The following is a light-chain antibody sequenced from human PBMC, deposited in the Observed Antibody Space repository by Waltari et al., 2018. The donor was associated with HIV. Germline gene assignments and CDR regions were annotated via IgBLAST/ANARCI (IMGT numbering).Light chain of an antibody. CDR1: SRDVGGYNH. V-gene: IGLV2-8*01. CDR3: ASYAGRNNLV. Sequence: QSALTQPPSASGSPGQSVTSSCTGTSRDVGGYNHVHWYKQHPGEAPNVVILEVYKRPTGVPDRLSGSKSGNTASLTVSGLQADDEATYYCASYAGRNNLVFGGGTKLTVL. CDR2: EVY. J-gene: IGLJ2*01.